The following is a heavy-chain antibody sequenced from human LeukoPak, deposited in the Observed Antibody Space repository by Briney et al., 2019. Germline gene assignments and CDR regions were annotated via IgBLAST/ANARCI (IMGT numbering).Heavy chain of an antibody. CDR3: AKAMSYGDYLFDY. CDR2: IRYDGSNK. Sequence: PGRSLRLSCVGSGFRFNSQGIHWVRHVPGKGLEWVAFIRYDGSNKYYADSVKGRFTISRDNAKNSLYLQMNSLRAEDTALYYCAKAMSYGDYLFDYWGQGTLVTVSS. D-gene: IGHD4-17*01. J-gene: IGHJ4*02. CDR1: GFRFNSQG. V-gene: IGHV3-30*02.